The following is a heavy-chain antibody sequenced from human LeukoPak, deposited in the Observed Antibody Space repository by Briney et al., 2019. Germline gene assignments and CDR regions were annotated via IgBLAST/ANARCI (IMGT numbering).Heavy chain of an antibody. J-gene: IGHJ4*02. Sequence: GGSLRLSCAASGFTFSDYYMNWIRQAPGKGLEWVSYISSGGSISYYTDSVKGRFTISRDNAKNSLYLQMNSLRAEDTAVYYCAKEGGAYYGSGSYSHFDYWGQGTLVTVSS. D-gene: IGHD3-10*01. CDR3: AKEGGAYYGSGSYSHFDY. CDR2: ISSGGSIS. CDR1: GFTFSDYY. V-gene: IGHV3-11*04.